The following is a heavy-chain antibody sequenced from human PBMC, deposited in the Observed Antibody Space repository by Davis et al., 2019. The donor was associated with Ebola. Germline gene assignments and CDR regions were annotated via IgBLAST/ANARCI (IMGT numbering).Heavy chain of an antibody. D-gene: IGHD6-13*01. CDR1: GFTTYW. V-gene: IGHV3-74*01. CDR3: AKDGAGYSSSWYLAWYYYGMDV. Sequence: PGGSLRLSCIASGFTTYWMHWVRQAPGKGLEWVALINGDGTTTTYADSVKGRFTISRDNSKNTLYLQMNSLRAEDTAVYYCAKDGAGYSSSWYLAWYYYGMDVWGQGTTVTVSS. J-gene: IGHJ6*02. CDR2: INGDGTTT.